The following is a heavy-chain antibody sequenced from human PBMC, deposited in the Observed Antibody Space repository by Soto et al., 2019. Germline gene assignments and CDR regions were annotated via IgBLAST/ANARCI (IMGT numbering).Heavy chain of an antibody. V-gene: IGHV3-23*01. J-gene: IGHJ5*02. Sequence: GGSLRLFCEASGFNFTTYAMSWVRQAPGKGLEWVSSITDNGGGTNYADSVEGRFTISRDRSKSTLYLQMNSLRVEDTAVYYCARDDSGYYQFPNWFDPWGQGTLVTVTS. CDR3: ARDDSGYYQFPNWFDP. CDR2: ITDNGGGT. CDR1: GFNFTTYA. D-gene: IGHD3-22*01.